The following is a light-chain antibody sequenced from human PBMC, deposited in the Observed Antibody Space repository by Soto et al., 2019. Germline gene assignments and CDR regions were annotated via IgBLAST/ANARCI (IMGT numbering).Light chain of an antibody. V-gene: IGLV2-14*01. CDR1: SSDVGGYNF. J-gene: IGLJ1*01. CDR2: EVS. Sequence: QSVLTQPASVSGSPGQSITISCTGTSSDVGGYNFVSWYQQHPGRAPKLLIYEVSRRPSGVSNRFSGSKSGDTASLTISGLQAEDEADYYCYSYTSSSPYVFGTGTKVTVL. CDR3: YSYTSSSPYV.